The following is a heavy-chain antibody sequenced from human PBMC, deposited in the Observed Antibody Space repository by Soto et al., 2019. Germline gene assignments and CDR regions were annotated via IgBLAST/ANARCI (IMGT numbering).Heavy chain of an antibody. D-gene: IGHD5-12*01. CDR1: GGSISSHY. J-gene: IGHJ4*02. CDR2: IYPGDSDT. V-gene: IGHV5-51*01. CDR3: ARPRGYDVDY. Sequence: ETLSLTCTVSGGSISSHYWGWIRQPPGKGLEWMGIIYPGDSDTRYSPSFQGQVTISADKSISTAYLQWSSLKASDTAMYYCARPRGYDVDYWGQGTLVTVSS.